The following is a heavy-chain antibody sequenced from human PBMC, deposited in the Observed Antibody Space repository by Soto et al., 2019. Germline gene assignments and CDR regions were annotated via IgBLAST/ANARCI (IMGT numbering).Heavy chain of an antibody. CDR3: ARYPIAHSSGSVGNWFDP. J-gene: IGHJ5*02. V-gene: IGHV3-33*01. CDR2: IWYDGSNK. CDR1: GFTFSSYG. Sequence: AGGSLRLSCAASGFTFSSYGMHWVRQAPGKGLEWVAVIWYDGSNKYYADSVKGRFTISRDNSKNTLYLQMNSLRAEDTAVYYCARYPIAHSSGSVGNWFDPWGQGTLVTVSS. D-gene: IGHD3-22*01.